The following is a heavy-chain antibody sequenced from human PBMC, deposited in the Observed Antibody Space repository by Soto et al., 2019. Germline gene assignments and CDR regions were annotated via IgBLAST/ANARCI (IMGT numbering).Heavy chain of an antibody. D-gene: IGHD1-20*01. V-gene: IGHV1-69*06. J-gene: IGHJ6*02. CDR2: IIPLHNTS. Sequence: QVQLLQSGAEVKKPGSSVKVSCKVSGGAFTNYALNWVRPGPGQGLEWLGGIIPLHNTSNYSLKFLGRVTVTADISSTTVYMEWNSLTSDDTATYYCASWSNWNPLYDDGLDVWGQGTTVTVSS. CDR1: GGAFTNYA. CDR3: ASWSNWNPLYDDGLDV.